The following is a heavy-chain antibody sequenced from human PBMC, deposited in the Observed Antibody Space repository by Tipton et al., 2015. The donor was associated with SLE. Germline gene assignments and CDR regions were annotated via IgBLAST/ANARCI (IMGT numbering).Heavy chain of an antibody. V-gene: IGHV4-61*02. CDR3: ARWFVDYCSVDSCPNWFDP. CDR2: IYTTGTT. D-gene: IGHD2-15*01. CDR1: GVSVSSRSYY. J-gene: IGHJ5*02. Sequence: TLSLTCSVSGVSVSSRSYYWSWIRQPAGKGLEWIGRIYTTGTTNYNPSLKSRVTISLDTPKNQFSLRLSSVTAADTAAYYCARWFVDYCSVDSCPNWFDPWGQGTLVTVFS.